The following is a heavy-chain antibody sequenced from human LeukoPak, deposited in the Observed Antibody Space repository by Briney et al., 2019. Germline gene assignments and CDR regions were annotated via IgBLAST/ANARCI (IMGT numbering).Heavy chain of an antibody. D-gene: IGHD6-13*01. CDR2: ILYDGSHK. V-gene: IGHV3-30-3*01. J-gene: IGHJ6*03. CDR3: AKDYLSSWYYYDYYYYMDV. Sequence: GGSLRLSCAASGFPFSNYVMHWVRQAPGKGLEWVAMILYDGSHKYFADSVKGRFTISRDNSKNTLYLQMNSLRAEDTAVYYCAKDYLSSWYYYDYYYYMDVWGKGTTVTVSS. CDR1: GFPFSNYV.